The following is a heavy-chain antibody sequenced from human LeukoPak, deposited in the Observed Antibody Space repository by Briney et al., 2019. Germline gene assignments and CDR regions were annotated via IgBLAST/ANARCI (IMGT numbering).Heavy chain of an antibody. CDR2: IYYSGST. CDR1: GGSISSYY. CDR3: ARGPGYQLAQYMDV. D-gene: IGHD2-2*01. V-gene: IGHV4-59*12. J-gene: IGHJ6*03. Sequence: SETLSLTCTVSGGSISSYYWSWIRQPPGKGLEWIGYIYYSGSTNYNPSLKSRVTISVDTSKNQFSLKLSSVTAADTAVYYCARGPGYQLAQYMDVWGKGTTVTVSS.